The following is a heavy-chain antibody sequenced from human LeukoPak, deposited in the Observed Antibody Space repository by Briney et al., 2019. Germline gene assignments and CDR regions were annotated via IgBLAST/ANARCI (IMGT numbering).Heavy chain of an antibody. D-gene: IGHD2-15*01. CDR1: GFIVSDSY. V-gene: IGHV3-53*01. Sequence: HSGGSLRLSCAGSGFIVSDSYTSWVRQGPGKGLEWVSAIYSGGSTYYADSVKGRFTISRDNSKNTLYLQMNSLRAEDTAVYYCARDVGYCSGGSCYTYYYGMDVWGQGTTVTVSS. CDR2: IYSGGST. CDR3: ARDVGYCSGGSCYTYYYGMDV. J-gene: IGHJ6*02.